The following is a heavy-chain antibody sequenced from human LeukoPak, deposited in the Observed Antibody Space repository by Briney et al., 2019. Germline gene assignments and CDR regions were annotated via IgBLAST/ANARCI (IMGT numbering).Heavy chain of an antibody. V-gene: IGHV1-2*02. D-gene: IGHD1-1*01. CDR3: AREKLSSNWFDP. CDR2: INPNSGGT. CDR1: GYTFTGYY. J-gene: IGHJ5*02. Sequence: ASVKVSCKASGYTFTGYYMRWVRQAPGQGLEWMGWINPNSGGTNYAQKFQGRVTMTRDTSISTAYMELSRLRSDDTAVYYRAREKLSSNWFDPWGQGTLVTVSS.